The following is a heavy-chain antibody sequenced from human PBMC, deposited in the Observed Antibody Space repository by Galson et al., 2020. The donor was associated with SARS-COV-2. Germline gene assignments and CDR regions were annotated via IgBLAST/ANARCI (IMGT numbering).Heavy chain of an antibody. CDR1: GGSISSGSYY. CDR3: ARGRGYSGYGENWFDP. V-gene: IGHV4-61*02. J-gene: IGHJ5*02. D-gene: IGHD5-12*01. Sequence: SETLSLTCTVSGGSISSGSYYWSWIRQPAGKGLEWIGRIYTSGSTNYNPSLKSRVTISVDTSKNQFSLKLSSVTAADTAVYYCARGRGYSGYGENWFDPWGQGTLVTVSS. CDR2: IYTSGST.